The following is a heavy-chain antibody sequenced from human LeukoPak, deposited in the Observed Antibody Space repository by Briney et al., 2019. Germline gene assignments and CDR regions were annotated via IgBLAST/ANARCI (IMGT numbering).Heavy chain of an antibody. CDR1: GYSFTTHW. CDR2: IYPGDSDT. D-gene: IGHD6-19*01. Sequence: GESLMISCKGSGYSFTTHWIGWVRQMPGKGLEWMGIIYPGDSDTRYSPSFQGQVTISAVKSISTAYLQWSSLKASDTAMYYCARRDSSGWYYFDYWGQGTLVTVSS. CDR3: ARRDSSGWYYFDY. V-gene: IGHV5-51*01. J-gene: IGHJ4*02.